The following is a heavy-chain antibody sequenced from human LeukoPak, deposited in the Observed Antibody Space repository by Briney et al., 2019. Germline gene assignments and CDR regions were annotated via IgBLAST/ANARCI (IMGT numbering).Heavy chain of an antibody. D-gene: IGHD3-22*01. CDR3: ATRYYDSSGYYYLLDYYMDV. Sequence: PGRSLRLSCAASGFSFDDYAMHWVRQAPGKGLEWVSGISWDSSAIGYADSVKGRFTISRDNAKNTLYLQMNSLRAEDTAVYYCATRYYDSSGYYYLLDYYMDVWGKGTTVTISS. CDR1: GFSFDDYA. V-gene: IGHV3-9*01. J-gene: IGHJ6*03. CDR2: ISWDSSAI.